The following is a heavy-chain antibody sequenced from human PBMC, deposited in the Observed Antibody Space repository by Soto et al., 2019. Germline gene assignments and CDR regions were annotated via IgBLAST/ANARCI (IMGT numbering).Heavy chain of an antibody. D-gene: IGHD4-17*01. Sequence: GGSLRLSCAASGFTVSSNYMSWVRQAPGKGLEWVSSFYSGGYTYYADSVKDRFTISRDNSKNTLYLQMNSLRAEDTALYYCARDLYGDYHKAYFDYWGQGTLVTVSS. CDR3: ARDLYGDYHKAYFDY. CDR2: FYSGGYT. CDR1: GFTVSSNY. V-gene: IGHV3-66*01. J-gene: IGHJ4*02.